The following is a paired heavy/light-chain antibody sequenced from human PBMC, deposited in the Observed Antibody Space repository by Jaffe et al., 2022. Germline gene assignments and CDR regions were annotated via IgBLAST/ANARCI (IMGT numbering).Heavy chain of an antibody. CDR2: IYWNDDK. J-gene: IGHJ4*02. D-gene: IGHD2-15*01. Sequence: QITLKESGPTLVKPTQTLTLTCTFSGFSLSTSGVGVGWIRQPPGKALEWLALIYWNDDKRYSPSLKSRLTITKDTSKNQVVLTMTNMDPVDTATYYCAHRQRGYCSGGSCYSGGSFDYWGQGTLVTVSS. CDR3: AHRQRGYCSGGSCYSGGSFDY. CDR1: GFSLSTSGVG. V-gene: IGHV2-5*01.
Light chain of an antibody. CDR2: GAS. CDR3: QQYGSSPST. J-gene: IGKJ3*01. CDR1: QSVSSSY. Sequence: EIVLTQSPGTLSLSPGERATLSCRASQSVSSSYLAWYQQKPGQAPRLLIYGASSRATGIPDRFSGSGSGTDFTLTISRLEPEDFAVYYCQQYGSSPSTFGPGTKVDIK. V-gene: IGKV3-20*01.